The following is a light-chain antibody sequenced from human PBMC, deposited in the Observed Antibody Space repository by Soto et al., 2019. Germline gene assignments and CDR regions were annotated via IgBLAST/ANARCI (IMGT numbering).Light chain of an antibody. Sequence: DIQMTQSPSTLSASIGDRVTITCRASQSINTWLAWYQQKPGKAPKLLIYDASSLENGVPSRFSGSGSGTEFTLTSSSLQPDEFATYYCQQYNNYSGTFGQGTKVEVK. CDR3: QQYNNYSGT. J-gene: IGKJ1*01. V-gene: IGKV1-5*01. CDR2: DAS. CDR1: QSINTW.